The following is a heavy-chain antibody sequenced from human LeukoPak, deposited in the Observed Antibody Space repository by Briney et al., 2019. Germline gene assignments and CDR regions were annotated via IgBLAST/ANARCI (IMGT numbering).Heavy chain of an antibody. D-gene: IGHD5-12*01. CDR1: GFNFDNFA. J-gene: IGHJ2*01. CDR2: ISYDGSNK. CDR3: ARVARWYFDL. Sequence: AGGSLRLSCVVSGFNFDNFAMHWVRQPLGKGLEWVAVISYDGSNKYYADSVKGRFTISRDNSKNTLYLQMNSLRAEDTAVYYCARVARWYFDLWGRGTLVTVSS. V-gene: IGHV3-30-3*01.